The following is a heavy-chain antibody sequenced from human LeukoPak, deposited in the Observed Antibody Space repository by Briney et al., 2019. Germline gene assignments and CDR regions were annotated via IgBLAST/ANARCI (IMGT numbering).Heavy chain of an antibody. V-gene: IGHV1-8*03. CDR3: AREDWGAYYYYYYGMDV. J-gene: IGHJ6*02. D-gene: IGHD3/OR15-3a*01. Sequence: ASVKVSCKASGYTFTSYDINWVRQATGQGLEWMGWVNPNSGNTGYAQKFQGRVTITRNTSISTAYMELSSLRSEDTAVYYCAREDWGAYYYYYYGMDVWGQGTTVTVSS. CDR1: GYTFTSYD. CDR2: VNPNSGNT.